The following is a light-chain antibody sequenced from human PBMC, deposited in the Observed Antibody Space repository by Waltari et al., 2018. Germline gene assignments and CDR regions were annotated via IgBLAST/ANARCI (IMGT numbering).Light chain of an antibody. Sequence: EIVLTQSPATLSLSPGERATLSCRASQSISSHLGCYQQKPGQATRLLIHEASKRATGIPARFLGSGSGTDFTLTISSLEAEDFAVYYCQQRTIWPLTFGGGTRVEVK. CDR2: EAS. CDR3: QQRTIWPLT. J-gene: IGKJ4*01. V-gene: IGKV3-11*01. CDR1: QSISSH.